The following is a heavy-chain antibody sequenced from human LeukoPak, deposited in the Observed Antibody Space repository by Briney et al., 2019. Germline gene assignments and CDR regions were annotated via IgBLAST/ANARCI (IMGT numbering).Heavy chain of an antibody. CDR3: ARRFGYGVVGGYFDY. CDR2: IYHSGST. CDR1: GGSISSSDW. V-gene: IGHV4-4*02. Sequence: SETLSLTCAVSGGSISSSDWWSWVRQPPGKGLGWIGEIYHSGSTNYNPSLKSRVTISVDKSKNQFSLKLNSVTAADTAVYYCARRFGYGVVGGYFDYWGRGTLVTVSS. D-gene: IGHD4/OR15-4a*01. J-gene: IGHJ4*02.